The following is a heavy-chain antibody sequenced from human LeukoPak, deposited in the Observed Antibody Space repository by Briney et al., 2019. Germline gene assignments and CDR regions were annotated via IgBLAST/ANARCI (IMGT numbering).Heavy chain of an antibody. CDR3: ARLRYSSGWPNWFDP. CDR2: LYYTGST. D-gene: IGHD6-19*01. Sequence: PSETLSLTCTVSGGSISSSSYYWGWIRQPPGKGLDWIGTLYYTGSTYYNPSLKSRVTISVDTSKNQFSLKLISVTAADTAVYYCARLRYSSGWPNWFDPWGQGTLVTVSS. CDR1: GGSISSSSYY. V-gene: IGHV4-39*01. J-gene: IGHJ5*02.